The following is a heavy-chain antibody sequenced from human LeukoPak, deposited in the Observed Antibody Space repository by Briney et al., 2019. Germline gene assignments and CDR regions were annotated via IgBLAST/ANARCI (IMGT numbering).Heavy chain of an antibody. CDR1: GGSFSGYY. CDR3: ARGPPGGEQRLYNYYYYYGMDV. D-gene: IGHD6-25*01. CDR2: INHSGRT. J-gene: IGHJ6*02. Sequence: SETQSLTCAVYGGSFSGYYWSWIRQPPGKGLEWIGGINHSGRTNYNPSLKSRVTISVDTSKNQFSLKLSSVTAADTAVYYCARGPPGGEQRLYNYYYYYGMDVWGQGTTVTVSS. V-gene: IGHV4-34*01.